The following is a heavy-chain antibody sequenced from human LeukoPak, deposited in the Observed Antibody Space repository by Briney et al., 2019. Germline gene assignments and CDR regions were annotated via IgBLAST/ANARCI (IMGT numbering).Heavy chain of an antibody. V-gene: IGHV1-2*02. D-gene: IGHD2-2*02. CDR2: INPNSGGT. CDR3: AREFCSSTSCYTTGDY. Sequence: ASVKVSCKASGYTFTGYYMHWVRQAPGQGLEWMGWINPNSGGTHYAQKFQGRVTMTRDTSISTAYMELSRLRSDDTAVYYCAREFCSSTSCYTTGDYWGQGTLVTVSS. J-gene: IGHJ4*02. CDR1: GYTFTGYY.